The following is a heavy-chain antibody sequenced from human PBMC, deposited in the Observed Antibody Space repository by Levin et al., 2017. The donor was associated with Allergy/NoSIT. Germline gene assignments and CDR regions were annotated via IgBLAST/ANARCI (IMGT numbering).Heavy chain of an antibody. D-gene: IGHD3-10*01. J-gene: IGHJ4*02. Sequence: SCAASGFTFSTYWMHWVRQAPGKGLVWASRINSDGSSTNYADSVKGRFTISRDNAKNTLYLQMNSLRADDTAVYYCARGSLGGWFGALWGQGTLVTVSS. CDR1: GFTFSTYW. V-gene: IGHV3-74*01. CDR2: INSDGSST. CDR3: ARGSLGGWFGAL.